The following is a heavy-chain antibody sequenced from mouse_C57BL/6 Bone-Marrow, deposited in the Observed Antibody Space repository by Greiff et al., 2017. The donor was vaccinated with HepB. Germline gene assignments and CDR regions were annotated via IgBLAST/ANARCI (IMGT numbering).Heavy chain of an antibody. D-gene: IGHD2-4*01. CDR3: SRRNYYENDDGYAMDY. CDR2: ILPGSGST. V-gene: IGHV1-9*01. CDR1: GYTFTGYW. Sequence: VQLQHSGAELMKPGASVKLSCKATGYTFTGYWIEWVKQRPGHGLEWIGEILPGSGSTNYNEKFKGKATFTADTSSNTAYMQLSSLTTENSAIYYCSRRNYYENDDGYAMDYWGQGTSVTVSS. J-gene: IGHJ4*01.